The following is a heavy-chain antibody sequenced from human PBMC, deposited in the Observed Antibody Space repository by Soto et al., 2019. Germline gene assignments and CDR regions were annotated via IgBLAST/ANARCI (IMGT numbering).Heavy chain of an antibody. J-gene: IGHJ2*01. V-gene: IGHV1-69*01. CDR1: GGTFRSYG. D-gene: IGHD2-15*01. Sequence: VQLVQSGAEVKRPGSSVKVSCKASGGTFRSYGINWVRQAPGQGLEWTGGIIPIFGTLNSAQKFQGRVTITADESTSTVYMELSSLRPEDTTVYYCAREGGGLGYCSGGICNWYFDLWGRGTLVTVSS. CDR3: AREGGGLGYCSGGICNWYFDL. CDR2: IIPIFGTL.